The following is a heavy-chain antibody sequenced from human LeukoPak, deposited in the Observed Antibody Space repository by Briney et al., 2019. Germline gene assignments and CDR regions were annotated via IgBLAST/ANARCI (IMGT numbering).Heavy chain of an antibody. D-gene: IGHD3-10*01. CDR3: VKDRRITMVRGVARGVYLDY. Sequence: GGSLRLSCSASGFTFSSYAMHWVRQAPGKGLEYVSAISSNGGSTYYADSVKGRFTISRDNSKNTLYLQMSSLRAEDTAVYYCVKDRRITMVRGVARGVYLDYWGQGTLVTVSS. J-gene: IGHJ4*02. CDR1: GFTFSSYA. CDR2: ISSNGGST. V-gene: IGHV3-64D*06.